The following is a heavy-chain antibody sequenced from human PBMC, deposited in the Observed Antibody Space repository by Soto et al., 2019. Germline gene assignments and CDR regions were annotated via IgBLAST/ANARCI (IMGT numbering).Heavy chain of an antibody. CDR2: IYYSGST. CDR3: ARDHGIAARLGFGAFDI. CDR1: GGSISSYY. D-gene: IGHD6-6*01. Sequence: SETLSLTRPVSGGSISSYYWSWVRQPPGEGLEWIGYIYYSGSTNYNPPLKSRVTISVDTSKNQFSLKLSSVTAADTAVYYCARDHGIAARLGFGAFDIWGQGTMVTVSS. J-gene: IGHJ3*02. V-gene: IGHV4-59*01.